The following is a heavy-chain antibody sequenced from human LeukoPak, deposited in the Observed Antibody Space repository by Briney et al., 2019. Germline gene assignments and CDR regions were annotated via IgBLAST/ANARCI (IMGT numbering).Heavy chain of an antibody. Sequence: ASVKVSCKASGYTFTSYGISWVRQAPGQGLEWMGWISAYNGNTNYAQKLQGRVTMTTDTSTSTAYMELRSLRSDDTAVYYCARDVRVAYYYDSNDYWGQGTLVTVSS. J-gene: IGHJ4*02. D-gene: IGHD3-22*01. CDR2: ISAYNGNT. CDR3: ARDVRVAYYYDSNDY. CDR1: GYTFTSYG. V-gene: IGHV1-18*01.